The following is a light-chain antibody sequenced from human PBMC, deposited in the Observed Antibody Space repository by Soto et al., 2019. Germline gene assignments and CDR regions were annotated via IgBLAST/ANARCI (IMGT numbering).Light chain of an antibody. CDR2: EAS. V-gene: IGKV1-13*02. CDR1: QDIAIY. CDR3: QQYTSYPWT. Sequence: AIQLTQSPSSLSASVGDRVTITCRASQDIAIYLAWYQQKPGEAPRLLIYEASRLESGVPSRISGSGSGTEFTLTISSLQPDDFATYYCQQYTSYPWTFGQGTKVDIK. J-gene: IGKJ1*01.